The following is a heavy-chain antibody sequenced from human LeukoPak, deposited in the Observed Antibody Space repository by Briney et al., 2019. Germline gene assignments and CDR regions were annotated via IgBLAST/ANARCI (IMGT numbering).Heavy chain of an antibody. CDR3: ARDHNWGPDY. CDR2: IHPKTGVT. CDR1: GYSFTDHY. V-gene: IGHV1-2*02. Sequence: GPSVNVSCKASGYSFTDHYLHWLRQAPGLGLEWMAWIHPKTGVTNNAERFQGRLSLTRDTSISTLYMELNSLTSDDTAVYYCARDHNWGPDYWGQGTLVSVSS. J-gene: IGHJ4*02. D-gene: IGHD7-27*01.